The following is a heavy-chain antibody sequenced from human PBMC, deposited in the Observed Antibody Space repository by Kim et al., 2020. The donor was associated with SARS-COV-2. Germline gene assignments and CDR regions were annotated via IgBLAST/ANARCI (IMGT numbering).Heavy chain of an antibody. CDR3: ARGGKNNRGYSSSWSPPRNYYYYYYGMDV. J-gene: IGHJ6*02. CDR2: IYYSGST. V-gene: IGHV4-39*07. CDR1: GGSISSSSYY. Sequence: SETLSLICTVSGGSISSSSYYWGWIRQPPGKGLEWIGSIYYSGSTYYNPSLKSRVTISVDTSKNQFSLKLSSVTAADTAVYYCARGGKNNRGYSSSWSPPRNYYYYYYGMDVGGQGTTVTVSS. D-gene: IGHD6-13*01.